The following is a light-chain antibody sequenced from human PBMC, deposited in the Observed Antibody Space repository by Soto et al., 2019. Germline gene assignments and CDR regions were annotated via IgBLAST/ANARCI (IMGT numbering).Light chain of an antibody. Sequence: QSVLSQSASVSGSPGRSFTIFCTGTSCGVGGYDYVSWYKLHPGKAPKRMVFEVSNRPSGVSYRFSDSKSGNTASLTISGLQAEDDADYFCSSYSINTAYLFGTGTKVTVL. V-gene: IGLV2-14*01. CDR3: SSYSINTAYL. CDR2: EVS. J-gene: IGLJ1*01. CDR1: SCGVGGYDY.